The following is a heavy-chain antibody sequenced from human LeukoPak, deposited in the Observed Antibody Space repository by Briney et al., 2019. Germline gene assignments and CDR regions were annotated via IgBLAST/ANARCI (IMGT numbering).Heavy chain of an antibody. D-gene: IGHD3-10*01. CDR3: AREKSGGYFDY. CDR1: GYAFTDYF. Sequence: ASVKVSCKASGYAFTDYFLHWVRQAPGQGLEWMGITNTGNGDTNYAQKFKGRVTMTRDTSTSTVYMELSSLTSEDTAVYYYAREKSGGYFDYWGLGTQVTVSS. J-gene: IGHJ4*02. V-gene: IGHV1-46*01. CDR2: TNTGNGDT.